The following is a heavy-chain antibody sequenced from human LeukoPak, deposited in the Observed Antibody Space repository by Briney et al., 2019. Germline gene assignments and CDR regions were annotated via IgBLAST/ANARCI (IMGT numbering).Heavy chain of an antibody. J-gene: IGHJ4*02. V-gene: IGHV3-30*02. CDR2: IRYDGSNK. CDR1: GFTFSSYG. CDR3: ARESGSSSWPIDY. Sequence: GGSLRLSCAASGFTFSSYGMHWVRQAPGKGLEWVAFIRYDGSNKYYADSVKGRFTISRDNSKNTLYLQMNSLRAEDTAVYYCARESGSSSWPIDYWGQGTLVTVSS. D-gene: IGHD6-13*01.